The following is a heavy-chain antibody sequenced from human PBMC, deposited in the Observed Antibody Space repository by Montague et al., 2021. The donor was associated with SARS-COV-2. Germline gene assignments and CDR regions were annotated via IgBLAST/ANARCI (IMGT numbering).Heavy chain of an antibody. J-gene: IGHJ4*02. CDR3: AKASRGYGGDSDS. V-gene: IGHV4-59*02. Sequence: SETLSLTCSVSGDSVNRNYWSWVRQPPGKGLEWLGYIFYSASTYNPSLTSRVTMSLYTSKNHFPLTVISVTAAATAVYYCAKASRGYGGDSDSWGQGTLVIVSS. CDR2: IFYSAST. D-gene: IGHD4-23*01. CDR1: GDSVNRNY.